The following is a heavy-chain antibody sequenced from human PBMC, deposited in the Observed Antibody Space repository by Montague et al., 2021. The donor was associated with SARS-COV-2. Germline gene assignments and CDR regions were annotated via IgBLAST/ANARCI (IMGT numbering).Heavy chain of an antibody. CDR1: GGPMSTVNYY. V-gene: IGHV4-39*07. Sequence: SETQSLTCTVSGGPMSTVNYYWGWVRQTPGKGLDWVGSISYSGATYYNPSLETRVSISRDTSKSQFSLELRSVTAADTAVYYCARERQEVGIYFDPWGHGTLVTVSS. CDR3: ARERQEVGIYFDP. CDR2: ISYSGAT. J-gene: IGHJ5*02. D-gene: IGHD1-1*01.